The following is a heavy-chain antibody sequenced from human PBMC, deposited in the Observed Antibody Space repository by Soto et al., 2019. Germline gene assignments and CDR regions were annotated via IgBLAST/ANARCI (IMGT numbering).Heavy chain of an antibody. Sequence: ASVKVSCKVSGYTLTELSMHWVRQAPGKGLEWMGGFDPEDGETIYAQKFQGRVTMTEDTSTDTAYMELSSLRSEDTAVYYCATAPDSSGYFGWWNPHDFDIWG. CDR3: ATAPDSSGYFGWWNPHDFDI. D-gene: IGHD3-22*01. CDR2: FDPEDGET. V-gene: IGHV1-24*01. J-gene: IGHJ3*02. CDR1: GYTLTELS.